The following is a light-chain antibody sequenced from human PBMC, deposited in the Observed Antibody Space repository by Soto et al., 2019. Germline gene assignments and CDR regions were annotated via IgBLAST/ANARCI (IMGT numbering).Light chain of an antibody. Sequence: QSALTQPASVSGSPGQSITISCTGTSSDVGNYNLVSWYQQHPGKAPKLMIYAVNKRPSGISSHFSGSKSGNTASLTISGLQAEDEADYYCCSFAGSGTVYVFGTGTKLTVL. CDR3: CSFAGSGTVYV. CDR2: AVN. J-gene: IGLJ1*01. CDR1: SSDVGNYNL. V-gene: IGLV2-23*02.